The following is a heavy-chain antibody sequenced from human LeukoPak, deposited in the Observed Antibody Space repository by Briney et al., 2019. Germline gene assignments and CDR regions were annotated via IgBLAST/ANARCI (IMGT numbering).Heavy chain of an antibody. D-gene: IGHD4-11*01. Sequence: GASVKVSCKASGYTFTGYYMHWVRQAPGQGLEWMGWINPNSGGTNYAQKFQGRVTMTRDTSISTAYMELSRLRSDDTAVYYCARVLESYDPPRKYSNYGDYFDYWGQGTLVTVSS. J-gene: IGHJ4*02. CDR1: GYTFTGYY. CDR2: INPNSGGT. CDR3: ARVLESYDPPRKYSNYGDYFDY. V-gene: IGHV1-2*02.